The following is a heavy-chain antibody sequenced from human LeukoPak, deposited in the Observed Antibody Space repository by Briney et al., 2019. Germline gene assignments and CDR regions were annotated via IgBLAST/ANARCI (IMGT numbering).Heavy chain of an antibody. CDR2: IYYSGST. J-gene: IGHJ2*01. V-gene: IGHV4-59*01. D-gene: IGHD3-22*01. CDR1: GGSISSYY. CDR3: ARFVYYYDSSEYFDL. Sequence: SETLSLTCTVSGGSISSYYWYWIRQPPGKGLEWIGYIYYSGSTNYNPSLKSRVTISVDTSKNQFSLKLSSVTAADTAVYYCARFVYYYDSSEYFDLWGRGTLVTVSS.